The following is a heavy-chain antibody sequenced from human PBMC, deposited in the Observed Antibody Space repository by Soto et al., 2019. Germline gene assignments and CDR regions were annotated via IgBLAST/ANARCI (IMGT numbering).Heavy chain of an antibody. V-gene: IGHV4-59*01. CDR1: GGSINTYY. CDR3: TRGGWDF. CDR2: IYYSGSDSGST. Sequence: SETLSLTCXVSGGSINTYYWSWIRQPPGKGLEWIGYIYYSGSDSGSTNYIPSLKSRVTISVDTSKNQFSLRLTSVTAADTAVYFCTRGGWDFWGQGTLVTVSS. J-gene: IGHJ4*02. D-gene: IGHD6-19*01.